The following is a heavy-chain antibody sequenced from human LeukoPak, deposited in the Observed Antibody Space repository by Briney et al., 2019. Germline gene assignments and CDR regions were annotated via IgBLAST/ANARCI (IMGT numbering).Heavy chain of an antibody. CDR2: ISSSSSYI. D-gene: IGHD6-6*01. CDR3: AKASTYSSSSGWFDP. CDR1: GFTFNSYM. J-gene: IGHJ5*02. V-gene: IGHV3-21*04. Sequence: GGSLRLSCAASGFTFNSYMMTWVRQAPGKGLEWVSFISSSSSYIYYADSVKGRFTISRDNAKNSLYLQMNSLRAEDTALYYCAKASTYSSSSGWFDPWGQGTLVTVSS.